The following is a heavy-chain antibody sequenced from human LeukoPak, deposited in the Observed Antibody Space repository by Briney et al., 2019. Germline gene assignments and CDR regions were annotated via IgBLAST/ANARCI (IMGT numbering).Heavy chain of an antibody. CDR2: INHSGST. CDR1: GGSISSSSYY. CDR3: ARGPYCSGGSCSDY. J-gene: IGHJ4*02. Sequence: PSETLSLTCTVSGGSISSSSYYWGWIRQPPGKGLEWIGEINHSGSTNYNPSLKSRVTISVDTSKNQFSLKLSSVTAADTAVYYCARGPYCSGGSCSDYWGQGTLVTVSS. V-gene: IGHV4-39*07. D-gene: IGHD2-15*01.